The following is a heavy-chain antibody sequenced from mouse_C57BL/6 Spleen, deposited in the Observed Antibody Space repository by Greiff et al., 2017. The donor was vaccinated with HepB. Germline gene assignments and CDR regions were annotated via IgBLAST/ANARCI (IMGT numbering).Heavy chain of an antibody. CDR2: IYPGDGDT. CDR3: ARRGYSNYGGFAY. V-gene: IGHV1-82*01. J-gene: IGHJ3*01. CDR1: GYAFSSSW. D-gene: IGHD2-5*01. Sequence: QVQLKESGPELVKPGASVKISCKASGYAFSSSWMNWVKQRPGKGLEWIGRIYPGDGDTNYNGKFKGKATLTADKSSSTAYMQLSSLTSEDSAVYFCARRGYSNYGGFAYWGQGTLVTVSA.